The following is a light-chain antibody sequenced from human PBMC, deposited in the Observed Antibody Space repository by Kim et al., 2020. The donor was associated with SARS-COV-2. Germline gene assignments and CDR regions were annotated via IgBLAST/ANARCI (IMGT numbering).Light chain of an antibody. CDR2: RNN. V-gene: IGLV10-54*01. CDR1: NNNVGYEG. J-gene: IGLJ3*02. CDR3: SAWDGSLSNWI. Sequence: QAGLTQPPSVSKGLRQTATLTCTGNNNNVGYEGAAWLQQNPGHPPKLLSYRNNDRPSGISERFSASRSGNTASLTISGLQPEDEADYFCSAWDGSLSNWIFGGGTQLTVL.